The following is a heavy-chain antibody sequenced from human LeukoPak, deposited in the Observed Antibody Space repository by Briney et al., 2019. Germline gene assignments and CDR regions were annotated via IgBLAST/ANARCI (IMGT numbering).Heavy chain of an antibody. CDR2: IYTSGNT. V-gene: IGHV4-61*02. Sequence: SETLSLTCTVSGDSISSGNYYWTWIRQPAGKRLEWIGRIYTSGNTNYNPSLKIQVTISMDTSKNQFSLNLNSVTAADTAVYYCARDRAGDSFDIWGQGTMVTVSS. J-gene: IGHJ3*02. CDR1: GDSISSGNYY. CDR3: ARDRAGDSFDI. D-gene: IGHD7-27*01.